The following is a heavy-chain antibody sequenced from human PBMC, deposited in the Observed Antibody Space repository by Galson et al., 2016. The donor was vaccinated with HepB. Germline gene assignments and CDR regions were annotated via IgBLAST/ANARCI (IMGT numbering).Heavy chain of an antibody. D-gene: IGHD3-10*01. CDR1: GFTFSHFA. Sequence: SLRLSCAASGFTFSHFAMSWVRQAPGKGLEWVSNLNDDGYGRFYADSVKGRFTISRDNSKNTLYLQMSSLRVEDTAVYYCAKKRGGEYNDSHMDSWGKGTTVTVSS. J-gene: IGHJ6*04. CDR3: AKKRGGEYNDSHMDS. CDR2: LNDDGYGR. V-gene: IGHV3-23*01.